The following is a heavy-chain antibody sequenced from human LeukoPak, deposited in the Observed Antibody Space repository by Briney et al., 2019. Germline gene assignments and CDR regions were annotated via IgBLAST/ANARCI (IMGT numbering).Heavy chain of an antibody. Sequence: QSGGSLRLSCAASGFTFSSYAMSWVRQAPGKGLEWVSAISGSGGSTYYADSVKGRFTISRDNSKNTLYLQMNSLRAEDTAVYYCARLKYYYGSGSYSFSYGMDVWGKGTTVTVSS. CDR3: ARLKYYYGSGSYSFSYGMDV. CDR2: ISGSGGST. D-gene: IGHD3-10*01. CDR1: GFTFSSYA. V-gene: IGHV3-23*01. J-gene: IGHJ6*04.